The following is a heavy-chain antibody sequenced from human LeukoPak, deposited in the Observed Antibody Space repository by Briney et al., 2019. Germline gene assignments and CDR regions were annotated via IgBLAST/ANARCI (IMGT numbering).Heavy chain of an antibody. CDR1: GFTFSSYA. D-gene: IGHD3-22*01. CDR3: ARKSYYYDSSGYYVAYFDY. J-gene: IGHJ4*02. V-gene: IGHV3-23*01. CDR2: ISGGGGST. Sequence: GGSLRLSYVASGFTFSSYAMNWVRQAPGKGLEWVSGISGGGGSTYYVNSVKGRFTVSRDNSKNTLYLQMNSLRAEDTAVYYCARKSYYYDSSGYYVAYFDYWGQGTLVTVSS.